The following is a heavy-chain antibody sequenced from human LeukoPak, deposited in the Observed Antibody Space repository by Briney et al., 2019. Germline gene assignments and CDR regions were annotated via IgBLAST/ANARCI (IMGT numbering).Heavy chain of an antibody. CDR2: IFHSGST. Sequence: SETLSLTCAVSGGSIIINNWWSWVRQPPGKGLGWIGEIFHSGSTNYNPSLKSRVTISLDRSKNQFSLKLTSVPAADTAVYYCARYGTLQLGRAQDIWGQGTMVTVSS. CDR1: GGSIIINNW. J-gene: IGHJ3*02. CDR3: ARYGTLQLGRAQDI. D-gene: IGHD7-27*01. V-gene: IGHV4-4*02.